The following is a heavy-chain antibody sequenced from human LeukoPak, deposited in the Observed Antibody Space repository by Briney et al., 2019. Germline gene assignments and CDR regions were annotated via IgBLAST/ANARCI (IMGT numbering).Heavy chain of an antibody. CDR1: GYTFTNYG. J-gene: IGHJ4*02. CDR3: ARDKSPVTYFCDSSGYYPGADY. D-gene: IGHD3-22*01. V-gene: IGHV1-18*01. Sequence: GASVKVSCKASGYTFTNYGIHWVRQAPGQGLEWMGLINVYNGNTNYAQKLQGRVTMTTDTSTNTAYMELRSLRSDDTAVYYCARDKSPVTYFCDSSGYYPGADYWGQGTLVTVSS. CDR2: INVYNGNT.